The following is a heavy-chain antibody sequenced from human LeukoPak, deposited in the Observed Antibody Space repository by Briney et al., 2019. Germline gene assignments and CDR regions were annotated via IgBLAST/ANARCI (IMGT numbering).Heavy chain of an antibody. D-gene: IGHD1-26*01. J-gene: IGHJ4*02. V-gene: IGHV3-48*01. CDR1: GFTFSSYE. Sequence: GGSLRLSCAASGFTFSSYEMNWVRQAPGKGLEWVSYISSFSGTINYADSVKGRFTISRDNAKNSLYLQMNSLRAEDTAVYYCARAAVGGFDYWGQGTLVTVSS. CDR3: ARAAVGGFDY. CDR2: ISSFSGTI.